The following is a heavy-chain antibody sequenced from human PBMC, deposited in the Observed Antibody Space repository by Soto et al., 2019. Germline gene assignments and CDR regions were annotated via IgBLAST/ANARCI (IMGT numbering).Heavy chain of an antibody. CDR3: ARADWGIAAAAETPYYMDV. J-gene: IGHJ6*03. V-gene: IGHV4-31*03. CDR2: IYYSGST. D-gene: IGHD6-13*01. CDR1: GGSISSGGYY. Sequence: SETLSLTCTVSGGSISSGGYYWSWIRQHPGKGLEWIGYIYYSGSTYYNPSLKSRVTISVDTSKNQFFLKLSSGTAADTAVYYCARADWGIAAAAETPYYMDVWGKGTTVTVSS.